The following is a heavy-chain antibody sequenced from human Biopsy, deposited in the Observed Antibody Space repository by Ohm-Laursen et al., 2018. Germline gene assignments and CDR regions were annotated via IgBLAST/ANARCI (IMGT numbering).Heavy chain of an antibody. CDR1: GESFNGYY. CDR3: VRGVDYYDPYHYYALDV. CDR2: INHSGRT. D-gene: IGHD3-22*01. Sequence: GTLSLTCPVYGESFNGYYWSWIRQTPGKGLEWIGEINHSGRTNYNPSLKSRVTISVDTSKNQFSLKVRSVTAADTAVYYCVRGVDYYDPYHYYALDVWGQGTTVTGSS. J-gene: IGHJ6*02. V-gene: IGHV4-34*01.